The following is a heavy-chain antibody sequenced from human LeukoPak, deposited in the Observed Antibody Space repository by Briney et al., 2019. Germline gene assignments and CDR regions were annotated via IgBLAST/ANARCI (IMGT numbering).Heavy chain of an antibody. V-gene: IGHV1-18*01. D-gene: IGHD5-24*01. Sequence: ASVKVSCKASGGTFSSYAISWVRQAPGQGLEWMGWISPYNGNTKYAQKFQGRVTMTTDTSTSTAYMELRSLRSEDTAVYYCARSGRDGYNYYFDYWGQGTLVTVSS. CDR3: ARSGRDGYNYYFDY. J-gene: IGHJ4*02. CDR2: ISPYNGNT. CDR1: GGTFSSYA.